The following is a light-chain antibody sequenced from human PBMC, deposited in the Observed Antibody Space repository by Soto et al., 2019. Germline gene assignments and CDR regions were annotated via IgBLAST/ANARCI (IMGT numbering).Light chain of an antibody. CDR1: SSDVGGYNY. V-gene: IGLV2-8*01. CDR3: SSYAGSTMGV. J-gene: IGLJ3*02. CDR2: EVS. Sequence: QSVLTRPPSASGSPGQSVTISCTGTSSDVGGYNYVSWYQQHPGKAPKLMIYEVSKRPSGVPDRFSGSKSGNTASLTVSGLQAEDEADYYCSSYAGSTMGVFGGGTKLTVL.